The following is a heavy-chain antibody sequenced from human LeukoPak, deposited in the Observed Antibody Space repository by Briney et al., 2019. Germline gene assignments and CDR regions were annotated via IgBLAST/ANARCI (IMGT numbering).Heavy chain of an antibody. J-gene: IGHJ6*03. V-gene: IGHV1-8*03. CDR1: GYTFTSYD. CDR2: MNPNSGNT. CDR3: ARVLYDILTGNYYMDV. D-gene: IGHD3-9*01. Sequence: RASVKVSCTASGYTFTSYDINWVRQATGQGLEWMGWMNPNSGNTGYAQKFQGRVTITRNTSISTAYMELSSLRSEDTAVYYCARVLYDILTGNYYMDVWGKGTTVTVSS.